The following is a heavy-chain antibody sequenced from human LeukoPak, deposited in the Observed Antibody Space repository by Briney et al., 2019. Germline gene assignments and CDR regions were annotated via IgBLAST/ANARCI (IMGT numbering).Heavy chain of an antibody. D-gene: IGHD2-15*01. V-gene: IGHV4-34*01. Sequence: SSETLSLTRAVYGGSFSGYYWSWIRQPPGKGLEWIGEINHSGSTNYNPSLKSRVTISVDTSKNQFSLKLSSVTAADTAVYYCARSRGTPDYWGQGTLVTVSS. CDR1: GGSFSGYY. CDR3: ARSRGTPDY. CDR2: INHSGST. J-gene: IGHJ4*02.